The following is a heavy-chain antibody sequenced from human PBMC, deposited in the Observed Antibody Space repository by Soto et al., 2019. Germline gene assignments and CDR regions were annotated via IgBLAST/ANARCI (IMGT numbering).Heavy chain of an antibody. CDR3: ARDTYSTYLSNGMDI. CDR1: GYTFSSYG. Sequence: ASVKVSCKASGYTFSSYGISWVRQAPGQGLEWMGWISAYNGNANYAQKLQGRVSMTTDTSTSTALMELRSLRSDDTAVYYCARDTYSTYLSNGMDIWGQGTTVTVSS. CDR2: ISAYNGNA. V-gene: IGHV1-18*01. D-gene: IGHD2-2*01. J-gene: IGHJ6*02.